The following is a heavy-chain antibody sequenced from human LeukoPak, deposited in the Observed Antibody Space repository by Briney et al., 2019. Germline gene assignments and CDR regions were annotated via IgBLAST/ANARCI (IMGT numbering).Heavy chain of an antibody. J-gene: IGHJ6*02. Sequence: GSLRLSCAASGFTFSSYAMTWVRQAPGKGLEWVSGISAGGGSTYYADSVKGRFTISRDESKSTLYLQINSLRVEDTAVYYCAKSRSTTSLRSTDVWGQGTTVTVSS. CDR3: AKSRSTTSLRSTDV. V-gene: IGHV3-23*01. CDR2: ISAGGGST. CDR1: GFTFSSYA. D-gene: IGHD2-2*01.